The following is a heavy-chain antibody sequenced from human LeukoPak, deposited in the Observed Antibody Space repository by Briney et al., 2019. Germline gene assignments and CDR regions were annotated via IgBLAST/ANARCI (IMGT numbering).Heavy chain of an antibody. CDR1: GGSFSGYY. J-gene: IGHJ5*02. D-gene: IGHD3-3*01. Sequence: SETLSLTCAVYGGSFSGYYWSWNRQPPGKGLEWIGEINHSGSTNYNPSLKSRVTISVDTSKNQFSLKLSSVTAADTAVYYCARDGITIFGVGPWGQGTLVTVSS. CDR2: INHSGST. CDR3: ARDGITIFGVGP. V-gene: IGHV4-34*01.